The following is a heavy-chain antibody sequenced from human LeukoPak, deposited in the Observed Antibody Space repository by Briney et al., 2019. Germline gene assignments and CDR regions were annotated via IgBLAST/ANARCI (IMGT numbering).Heavy chain of an antibody. D-gene: IGHD6-6*01. V-gene: IGHV4-59*01. CDR3: AKTARLPES. J-gene: IGHJ5*02. CDR1: GDSITTYY. CDR2: IYYTGIT. Sequence: SETLSLTCNVSGDSITTYYWSWIRQPPGKGLEYIGYIYYTGITNYNPSLKSRVTMSMDTSKSHSSLRLTSVTAADTAVYYCAKTARLPESWGQGTLVTVSS.